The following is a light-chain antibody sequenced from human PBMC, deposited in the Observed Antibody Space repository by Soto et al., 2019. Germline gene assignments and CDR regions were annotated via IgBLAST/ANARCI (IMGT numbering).Light chain of an antibody. Sequence: DIVMTQSPGTLSLSPGERATLSCRASQTITTNSLAWYQQKTGQSPRLLIYGASSRATGIPDRFRGSGSGTDFTLTISRLEPEDFAVYYCQQYGASPRTFGQGTKVEI. J-gene: IGKJ1*01. CDR2: GAS. CDR1: QTITTNS. V-gene: IGKV3-20*01. CDR3: QQYGASPRT.